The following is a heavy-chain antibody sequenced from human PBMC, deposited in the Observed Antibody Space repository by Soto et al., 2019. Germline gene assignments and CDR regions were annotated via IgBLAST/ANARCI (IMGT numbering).Heavy chain of an antibody. CDR1: GIIFRSYS. Sequence: VRLSCGARGIIFRSYSMNWVRQAPGKGLEWISYISTTSSSIYYADSVKGRFTISRDNAKNSLFLQMNSLRDEDTAVYYCARKGVAFDYWGQGAVVTVSS. CDR3: ARKGVAFDY. CDR2: ISTTSSSI. V-gene: IGHV3-48*02. D-gene: IGHD3-3*01. J-gene: IGHJ4*02.